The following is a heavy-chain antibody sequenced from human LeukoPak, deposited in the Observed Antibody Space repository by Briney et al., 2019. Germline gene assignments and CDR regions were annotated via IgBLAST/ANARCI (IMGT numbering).Heavy chain of an antibody. CDR2: IYYSGST. V-gene: IGHV4-31*03. D-gene: IGHD2-2*02. CDR1: GGSISSGGYY. J-gene: IGHJ5*02. Sequence: SETLSLTCTVSGGSISSGGYYWSWIRQHPGKGLEWIGYIYYSGSTYYNPSLKSRVTISVDTSKNQFSPKLSSVTAADTAVYYCARSCSSTSCYTTRFDPWGQGTLVTVSS. CDR3: ARSCSSTSCYTTRFDP.